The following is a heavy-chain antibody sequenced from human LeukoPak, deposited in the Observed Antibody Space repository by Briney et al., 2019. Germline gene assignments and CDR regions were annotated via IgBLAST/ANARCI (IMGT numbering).Heavy chain of an antibody. J-gene: IGHJ4*02. V-gene: IGHV1-18*01. CDR3: ARAYYYDSSHY. Sequence: GASVKVSCKTSGYTFTTYGITWVRQAPGQGLEWMGWISAYNGNTNYAQKLQGRVTMTTDTSTNTAYMELRSLRSDDTAVYYCARAYYYDSSHYWGQGTLVTVSS. D-gene: IGHD3-22*01. CDR2: ISAYNGNT. CDR1: GYTFTTYG.